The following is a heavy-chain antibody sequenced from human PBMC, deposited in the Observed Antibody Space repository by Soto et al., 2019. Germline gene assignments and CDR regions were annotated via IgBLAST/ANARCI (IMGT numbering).Heavy chain of an antibody. CDR2: ISGSGGST. D-gene: IGHD1-1*01. J-gene: IGHJ4*02. CDR1: GLTFSSYA. Sequence: EVKLLESGGGLVQPGGSLRLSCAASGLTFSSYAMSWVRQAPGKGLEWVSAISGSGGSTYYADSVKGRFTISRDNSKNTLYLQMNSLRAEDTAVYYCAKDYEPSSSWNAFDYWGQGTLVTVSS. V-gene: IGHV3-23*01. CDR3: AKDYEPSSSWNAFDY.